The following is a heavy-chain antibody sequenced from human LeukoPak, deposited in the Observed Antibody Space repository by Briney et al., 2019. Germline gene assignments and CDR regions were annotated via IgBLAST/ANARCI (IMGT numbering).Heavy chain of an antibody. V-gene: IGHV3-7*03. CDR1: GFTFSNYW. J-gene: IGHJ4*02. Sequence: PSGGSLRLSCAASGFTFSNYWMTWVRQAPGKGLEWVANTEEDASEKYYLDSVRGRFTTSRDNAKNSLYLQMSSLRAEDTAVYYCAKTPSFGGDPEGYYFDYWGQGTLVTVSS. CDR2: TEEDASEK. D-gene: IGHD3-16*01. CDR3: AKTPSFGGDPEGYYFDY.